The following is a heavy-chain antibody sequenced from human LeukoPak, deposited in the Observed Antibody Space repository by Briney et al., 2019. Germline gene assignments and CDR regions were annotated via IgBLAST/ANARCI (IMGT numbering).Heavy chain of an antibody. CDR2: IIPIFGTA. V-gene: IGHV1-69*13. CDR3: ARGDSSKMNDAFDI. Sequence: ASVKVSCKASGYTFTSYAMNWVRQAPGQGLEWMGGIIPIFGTANYAQKFQGRVTITADESTSTAYMELSSLRSEDTAVYYCARGDSSKMNDAFDIWGQGTMVTVSS. CDR1: GYTFTSYA. J-gene: IGHJ3*02. D-gene: IGHD6-13*01.